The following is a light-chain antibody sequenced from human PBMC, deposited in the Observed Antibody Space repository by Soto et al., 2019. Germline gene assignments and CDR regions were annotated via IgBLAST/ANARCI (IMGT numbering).Light chain of an antibody. J-gene: IGKJ4*01. CDR1: QNIPSIY. V-gene: IGKV3D-20*01. CDR3: PQYDTSLT. CDR2: DTS. Sequence: EIVLTQSPASLSLSPGERATLFCGASQNIPSIYLAWYQVKPGLAPRLLIYDTSIRATGIPDRFTGSGSGTDFTLTINRLDPEDFAVYYCPQYDTSLTFGGGTKVEIK.